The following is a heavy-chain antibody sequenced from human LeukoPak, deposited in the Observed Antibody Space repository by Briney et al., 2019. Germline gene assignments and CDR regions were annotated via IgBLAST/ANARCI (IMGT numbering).Heavy chain of an antibody. CDR1: GYTFTGYY. Sequence: ASVKVSCKSSGYTFTGYYMHWVRQAPGQGLEWMGRINPNSGGTNYAQKFQGRVTMTRDTSISTAYMELSRLRSDDTAVYYCARDGGSYYDFDYWGQGTLVTVSS. V-gene: IGHV1-2*06. D-gene: IGHD1-26*01. CDR3: ARDGGSYYDFDY. J-gene: IGHJ4*02. CDR2: INPNSGGT.